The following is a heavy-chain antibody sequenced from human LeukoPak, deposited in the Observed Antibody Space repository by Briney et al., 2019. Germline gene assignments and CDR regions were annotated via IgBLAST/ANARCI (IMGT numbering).Heavy chain of an antibody. V-gene: IGHV3-21*01. Sequence: GGSLRLSCAASGFTFRSYGMSWVRQAPGRGLEWVSSISGSSSYIYYADSVRGRFTISRDNAKKSVYLQMNSLRAEDTAVYYCARDYANSGSYSHFEFWGQGTLVTVSS. CDR1: GFTFRSYG. CDR2: ISGSSSYI. CDR3: ARDYANSGSYSHFEF. J-gene: IGHJ4*02. D-gene: IGHD1-26*01.